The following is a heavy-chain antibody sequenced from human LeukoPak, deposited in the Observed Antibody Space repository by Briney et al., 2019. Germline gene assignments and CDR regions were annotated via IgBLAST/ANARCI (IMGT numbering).Heavy chain of an antibody. D-gene: IGHD3-3*01. CDR3: ARHPSNVLRFLEGGYFDY. Sequence: SETLSLTCTVSGGSISSNSYYWGWIRQPPGKGLEWIGSIYYSGSTYYNPSLKSRVTISVDTSKNQFSLKLSSVTAADTAVYYCARHPSNVLRFLEGGYFDYWGQGTLVTVSS. CDR2: IYYSGST. J-gene: IGHJ4*02. CDR1: GGSISSNSYY. V-gene: IGHV4-39*01.